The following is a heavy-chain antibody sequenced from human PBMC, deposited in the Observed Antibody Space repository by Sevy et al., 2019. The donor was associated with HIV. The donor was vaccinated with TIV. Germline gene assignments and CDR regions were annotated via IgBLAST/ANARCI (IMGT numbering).Heavy chain of an antibody. D-gene: IGHD1-1*01. J-gene: IGHJ3*02. CDR1: GFSFSIYS. V-gene: IGHV3-21*01. CDR2: IGTGNSDVYR. CDR3: ARVTGTEALDAFDI. Sequence: GGSLRLSCAASGFSFSIYSMNWVRQAPGKGLEWVSSIGTGNSDVYRYYAASVKGRFTITRDNAKSSMHLQMNSLRGEDTAVDYCARVTGTEALDAFDIWGQGTMVTVSS.